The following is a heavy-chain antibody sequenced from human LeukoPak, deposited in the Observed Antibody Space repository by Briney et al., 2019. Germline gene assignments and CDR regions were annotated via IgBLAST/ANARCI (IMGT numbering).Heavy chain of an antibody. CDR3: ARGGDYGDLRYFDY. V-gene: IGHV4-59*02. CDR1: GGSVSNYY. CDR2: IYYRGST. Sequence: KPSETLSLTCTVSGGSVSNYYWSWIRQPPGKGLEWIGYIYYRGSTNYNPSLKSRVTFSVDTSKNQFSLKLNSVTAADTAVYYCARGGDYGDLRYFDYWGQGTLITVSS. J-gene: IGHJ4*02. D-gene: IGHD4-17*01.